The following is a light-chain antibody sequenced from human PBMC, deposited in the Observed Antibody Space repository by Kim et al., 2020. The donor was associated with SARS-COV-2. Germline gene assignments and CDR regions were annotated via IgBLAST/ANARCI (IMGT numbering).Light chain of an antibody. CDR3: QLYSSSPPGLT. J-gene: IGKJ4*01. V-gene: IGKV3-20*01. CDR2: GES. CDR1: QSFGRSY. Sequence: GGRTTLASRAGQSFGRSYLAWYKQNLGQAPRHLIYGESTRATGIPDGFSGSASGTDFTLTVSRLEPEDCAVYYCQLYSSSPPGLTFGGGTKLEIK.